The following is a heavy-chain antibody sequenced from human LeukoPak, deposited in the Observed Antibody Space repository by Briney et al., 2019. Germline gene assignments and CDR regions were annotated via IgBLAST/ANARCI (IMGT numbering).Heavy chain of an antibody. D-gene: IGHD3-10*01. CDR3: ATYYYGSGSWVGFDY. CDR2: IYHSGST. Sequence: TLSLTCTVSGGSISSGGYYWSWIRQPPGKGLEWIGYIYHSGSTYYNPSLKSRVTISVDRSKNQFSLKLSSVTAADTAVYYCATYYYGSGSWVGFDYWGQGTLVTVSS. J-gene: IGHJ4*02. V-gene: IGHV4-30-2*02. CDR1: GGSISSGGYY.